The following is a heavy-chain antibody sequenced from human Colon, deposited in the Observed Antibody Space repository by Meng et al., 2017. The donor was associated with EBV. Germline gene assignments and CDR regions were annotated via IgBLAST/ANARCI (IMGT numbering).Heavy chain of an antibody. J-gene: IGHJ5*02. V-gene: IGHV4-59*08. Sequence: HVQFQASGPGLVKPSDAVSLTCTVSGGSIGSYYWCWIRQPPGKGLEWIGYIYYSGSTNYNPSLKSRVTISVDTSKNQFSLKLSSVTAADTAVYYCARHFINWFDPWGQGTLVTVSS. CDR2: IYYSGST. CDR1: GGSIGSYY. CDR3: ARHFINWFDP.